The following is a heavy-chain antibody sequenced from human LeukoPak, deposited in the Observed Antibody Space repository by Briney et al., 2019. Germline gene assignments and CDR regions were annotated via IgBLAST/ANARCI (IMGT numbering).Heavy chain of an antibody. CDR2: IYYSGST. V-gene: IGHV4-59*01. J-gene: IGHJ4*02. Sequence: SETLSLTCIISGGSISSYYWSWIRQPPGKGLEWIGYIYYSGSTNYNPSLKSRVTISVDTSKNQFSLKLSSVTAADTAVYYCAREVPGMASDYWGQGTLVTVSS. CDR1: GGSISSYY. CDR3: AREVPGMASDY. D-gene: IGHD5-24*01.